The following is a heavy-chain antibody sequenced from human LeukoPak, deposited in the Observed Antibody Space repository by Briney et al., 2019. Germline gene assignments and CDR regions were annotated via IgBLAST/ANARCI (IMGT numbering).Heavy chain of an antibody. CDR2: ISGSGGST. J-gene: IGHJ4*02. D-gene: IGHD4-23*01. CDR1: GFTFSSYA. Sequence: GGSLRLSCAASGFTFSSYAMSWVRQAPGKGLEWVSAISGSGGSTYYADSVKGRFTISRDNSKNTLYLQMNSLRAEDTAVYYCAKDPSPYGGNSAEDYWGQGTLVTVSS. CDR3: AKDPSPYGGNSAEDY. V-gene: IGHV3-23*01.